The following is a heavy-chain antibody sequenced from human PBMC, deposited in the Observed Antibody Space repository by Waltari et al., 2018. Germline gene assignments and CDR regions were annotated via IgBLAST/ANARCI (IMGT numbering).Heavy chain of an antibody. CDR1: GGSISSYY. CDR2: IYYSGST. Sequence: QVQLQESGPGLVKPSETLSLTCTVSGGSISSYYWSWIRQPPGKGLEWIGYIYYSGSTNYNPSRKSRVTISVDTSKNQFSLKLSSVTAAETAVYYCARAFCSSTSCYEGGDYYGMDVGGQGTTVTVSS. J-gene: IGHJ6*02. CDR3: ARAFCSSTSCYEGGDYYGMDV. V-gene: IGHV4-59*01. D-gene: IGHD2-2*01.